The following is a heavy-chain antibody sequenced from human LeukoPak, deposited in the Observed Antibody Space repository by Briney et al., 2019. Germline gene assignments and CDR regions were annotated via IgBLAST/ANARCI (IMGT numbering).Heavy chain of an antibody. CDR3: ARESGDYVKFDY. V-gene: IGHV6-1*01. J-gene: IGHJ4*02. Sequence: SQTLSLTCAISGDSVSSNIAAWNWIRQSPSRGLEWLGRIYYRSKWYNEYAISVESRITINPDTSKNQFSLQLNFVTPEDTAVYYCARESGDYVKFDYWGQGTLVTVSS. CDR1: GDSVSSNIAA. D-gene: IGHD3-16*01. CDR2: IYYRSKWYN.